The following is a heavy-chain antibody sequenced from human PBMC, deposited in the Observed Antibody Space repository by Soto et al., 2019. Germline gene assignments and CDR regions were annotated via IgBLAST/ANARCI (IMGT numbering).Heavy chain of an antibody. D-gene: IGHD3-10*01. Sequence: GGSLRLSCAASGFTFSSYAMSWVRLAPGKGLEWVSAISGSGGSTYYADSVKGRFTISRDNSKNTLYLQMNSLRAEDTAVYYCAKDRRFGELLYFDYWGQGTLVTVSS. J-gene: IGHJ4*02. CDR1: GFTFSSYA. V-gene: IGHV3-23*01. CDR3: AKDRRFGELLYFDY. CDR2: ISGSGGST.